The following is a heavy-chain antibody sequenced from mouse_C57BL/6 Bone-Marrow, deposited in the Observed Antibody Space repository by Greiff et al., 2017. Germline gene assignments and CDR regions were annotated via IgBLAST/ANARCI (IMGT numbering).Heavy chain of an antibody. CDR2: INPSTGGT. CDR1: GYSFTGYY. J-gene: IGHJ2*01. Sequence: VQLKESGPELVKPGASVKISCKASGYSFTGYYMNWVKQSPEKSLEWIGEINPSTGGTTSNQKFKAKATLTVDKSSSTAYMQLKSLTSEDSAVYYCARRAYYSPFAYWGQGTPLTVSS. CDR3: ARRAYYSPFAY. D-gene: IGHD2-12*01. V-gene: IGHV1-42*01.